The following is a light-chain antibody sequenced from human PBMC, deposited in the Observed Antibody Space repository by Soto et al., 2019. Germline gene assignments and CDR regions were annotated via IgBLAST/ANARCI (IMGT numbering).Light chain of an antibody. V-gene: IGLV2-14*01. CDR2: DVG. Sequence: LNQRPSVHASRAQWTTISYTENNSDIGAYNYFSWYQQPPGKAPKLIIYDVGVRPSGVSSRFSGSKSANTASLTISGLQAEDEGDYYCTSYITSSIVAFGGGPKVNVL. CDR1: NSDIGAYNY. CDR3: TSYITSSIVA. J-gene: IGLJ2*01.